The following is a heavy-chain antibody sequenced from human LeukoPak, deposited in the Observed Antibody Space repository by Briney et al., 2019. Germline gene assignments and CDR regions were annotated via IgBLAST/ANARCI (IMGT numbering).Heavy chain of an antibody. CDR2: MAPDGSYK. CDR3: AKGISGNSFYFDY. D-gene: IGHD1-20*01. V-gene: IGHV3-30*19. Sequence: GGSLRLSCAASGFTFSSDGIHWVRQAPGKGLEWVADMAPDGSYKYYADSLKGRFTISRDNSRNTLYLQMNSLRAEDTAVYYCAKGISGNSFYFDYWGQGTLVTVSS. CDR1: GFTFSSDG. J-gene: IGHJ4*02.